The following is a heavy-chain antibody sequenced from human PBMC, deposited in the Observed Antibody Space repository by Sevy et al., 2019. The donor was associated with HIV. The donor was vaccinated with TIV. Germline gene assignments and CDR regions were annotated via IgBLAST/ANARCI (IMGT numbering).Heavy chain of an antibody. CDR1: GGSISSSSYY. CDR2: IYYSGST. J-gene: IGHJ6*03. D-gene: IGHD3-3*01. CDR3: ARSSLYYDFWSGYYGGYYYYYMDV. Sequence: SETLSLTCTVSGGSISSSSYYWGWIRQPPGKGREWIGSIYYSGSTYYNPSLKSRVTISVDTSKNQFSLKLSSVTAADTAVHYCARSSLYYDFWSGYYGGYYYYYMDVWGKGSTVTVSS. V-gene: IGHV4-39*01.